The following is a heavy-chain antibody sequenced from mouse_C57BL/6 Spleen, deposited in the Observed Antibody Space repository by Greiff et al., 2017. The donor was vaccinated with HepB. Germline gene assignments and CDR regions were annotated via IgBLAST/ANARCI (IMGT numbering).Heavy chain of an antibody. CDR1: GFNIKDYY. V-gene: IGHV14-1*01. D-gene: IGHD2-4*01. J-gene: IGHJ2*01. CDR3: TTGYYDPYYFDY. CDR2: IDPEDGDT. Sequence: VQLQHSGAELVRPGASVKLSCTASGFNIKDYYMHWVKQRPEQGLEWIGRIDPEDGDTEYAPKFQGKATMTADTSSNTAYLQLSSLTSEDTAVYYCTTGYYDPYYFDYWGQGTTLTVSS.